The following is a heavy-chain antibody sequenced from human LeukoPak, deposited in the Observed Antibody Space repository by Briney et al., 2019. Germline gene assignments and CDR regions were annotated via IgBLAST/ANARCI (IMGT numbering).Heavy chain of an antibody. D-gene: IGHD6-13*01. Sequence: SETLSLTCTVSGGSISSYYWSWIRQPAGKGLEWIGRIYTSGSTNYNPSLKSRVTISVDTSKNQFSLKLSSVTAADTAVYYCARGPGYSSSWYGGYYGMDVWGQGTTVTVSS. J-gene: IGHJ6*02. CDR3: ARGPGYSSSWYGGYYGMDV. V-gene: IGHV4-4*07. CDR1: GGSISSYY. CDR2: IYTSGST.